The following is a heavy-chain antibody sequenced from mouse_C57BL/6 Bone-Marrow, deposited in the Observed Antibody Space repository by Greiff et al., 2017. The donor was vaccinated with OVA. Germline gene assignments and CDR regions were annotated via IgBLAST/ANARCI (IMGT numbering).Heavy chain of an antibody. J-gene: IGHJ2*01. CDR2: IYPGNSDT. CDR3: TRRRYSNYEDY. CDR1: GYTFTSYW. V-gene: IGHV1-5*01. D-gene: IGHD2-5*01. Sequence: EVQLQQSGTVLARPGASVKMSCKTSGYTFTSYWMHWVKQRHGQGLEWIGAIYPGNSDTSYNQKFKGKAKLTAVTSASTAYMELSSLTNEDSAVDYCTRRRYSNYEDYWGQGTTLTVSS.